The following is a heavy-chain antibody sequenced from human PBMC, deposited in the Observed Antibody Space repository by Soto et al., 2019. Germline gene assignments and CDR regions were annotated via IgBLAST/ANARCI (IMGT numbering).Heavy chain of an antibody. CDR3: AGGIDGFGTEDGLGRHPN. D-gene: IGHD7-27*01. CDR1: GGTFSSYT. Sequence: QVQLVQSGAEVKKPGSSVKVSCKASGGTFSSYTISWVRQSPGQGLEWMGRIIPILGIANYAQKFQGRVTITADKSMSTAYMELSSLRSEDTAVYYCAGGIDGFGTEDGLGRHPNWGQGTLVTVSS. J-gene: IGHJ1*01. CDR2: IIPILGIA. V-gene: IGHV1-69*02.